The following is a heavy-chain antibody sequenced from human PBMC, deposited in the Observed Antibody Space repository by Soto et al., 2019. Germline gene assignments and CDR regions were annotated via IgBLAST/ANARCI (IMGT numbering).Heavy chain of an antibody. D-gene: IGHD3-3*01. J-gene: IGHJ5*02. CDR1: GFTFSDYY. CDR3: ARVHDFWSGWIGWFDP. V-gene: IGHV3-11*01. CDR2: ISSSGSTI. Sequence: PGGSLRLSCAASGFTFSDYYMSWIRQAPGKGLEWVSYISSSGSTIYYADSVKGRFTISRGNAKNSLYLQMNSLRAEDTAVYYCARVHDFWSGWIGWFDPWGQGTLVTVSS.